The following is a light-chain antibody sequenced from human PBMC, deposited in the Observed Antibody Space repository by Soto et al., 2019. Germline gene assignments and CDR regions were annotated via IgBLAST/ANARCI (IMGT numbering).Light chain of an antibody. CDR1: NANLGAGYD. CDR2: GNR. V-gene: IGLV1-40*01. CDR3: QAYDYSLTAFV. Sequence: QSVLTQPPSVSVAPGQRVTISCTGNNANLGAGYDVHWYQQLPGAAPKLVIFGNRNRPSGVPERFSGSKSGTSASLAITGLQAEDDADYYCQAYDYSLTAFVFGGGTKLTVL. J-gene: IGLJ3*02.